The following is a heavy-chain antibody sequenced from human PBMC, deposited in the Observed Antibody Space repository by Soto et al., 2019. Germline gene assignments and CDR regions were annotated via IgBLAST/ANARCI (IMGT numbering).Heavy chain of an antibody. CDR2: ISAYNGNT. CDR3: ARDSEYSSSSWYYGMDV. D-gene: IGHD6-6*01. J-gene: IGHJ6*02. CDR1: GYTFTSYG. V-gene: IGHV1-18*01. Sequence: GASVKVSCKASGYTFTSYGISWGRQAPGQGLEWMGWISAYNGNTNYAQKFQGRVTMTTDTSTSTAYMELRSLRSDDTAVYYCARDSEYSSSSWYYGMDVWGQGTTVTVSS.